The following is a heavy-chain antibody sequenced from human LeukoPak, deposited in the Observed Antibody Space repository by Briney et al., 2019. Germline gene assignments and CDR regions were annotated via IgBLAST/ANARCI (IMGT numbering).Heavy chain of an antibody. Sequence: GGSLRLSCSASGFTFSSYAMHWVRQAPGKGLEYVSAISSNGGNTYYADSVKGRFTISRDNSKNTLYLQVTSLRAEDTALYYCDCTTTNCYADSWGQGTLVTVSS. CDR2: ISSNGGNT. CDR3: DCTTTNCYADS. CDR1: GFTFSSYA. J-gene: IGHJ4*02. D-gene: IGHD2-2*01. V-gene: IGHV3-64D*06.